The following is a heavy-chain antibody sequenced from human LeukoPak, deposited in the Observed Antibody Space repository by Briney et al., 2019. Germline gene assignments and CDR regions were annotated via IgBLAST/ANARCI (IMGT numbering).Heavy chain of an antibody. CDR2: FYTSGST. CDR3: ARGRDGYNFLNRGEYYYFDY. D-gene: IGHD5-24*01. J-gene: IGHJ4*02. Sequence: PSETLSLTCTVSGGSISSGTHYWSWIRQPAGKGLEWIGRFYTSGSTNYNPSLKSRVTISVDTSKNQFSLKLSSVTAADTAVYYCARGRDGYNFLNRGEYYYFDYWGQGTLVTVSS. CDR1: GGSISSGTHY. V-gene: IGHV4-61*02.